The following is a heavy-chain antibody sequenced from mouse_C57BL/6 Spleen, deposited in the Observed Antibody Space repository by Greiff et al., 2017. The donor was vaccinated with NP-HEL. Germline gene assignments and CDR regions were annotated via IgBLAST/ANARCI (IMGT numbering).Heavy chain of an antibody. J-gene: IGHJ4*01. V-gene: IGHV1-7*01. CDR2: INPSSGYT. CDR1: GYTFTSYW. CDR3: AKIYYGNYYAMDY. Sequence: QVQLQQSGAELAKPGASVKLSCKASGYTFTSYWMHWVKPRPGQGLEWIGYINPSSGYTKYNQKFKDKATLTADKSSSTAYMQLSSLTYEDSAVYYCAKIYYGNYYAMDYWGQGTSVTVSS. D-gene: IGHD2-1*01.